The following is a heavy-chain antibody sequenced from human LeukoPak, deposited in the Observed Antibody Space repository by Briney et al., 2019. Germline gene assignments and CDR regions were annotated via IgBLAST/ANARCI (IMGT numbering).Heavy chain of an antibody. Sequence: ASVKVSCKASGYTFTGYYMHWVRQAPGQGLEWMGWINPNSGGTNYAQKFQGRVTMTRDTSISTAYMELSRLRSDDTAVYYCARGASEDIVVVVALPMDVWGKGTTVTVSS. D-gene: IGHD2-15*01. CDR1: GYTFTGYY. V-gene: IGHV1-2*02. J-gene: IGHJ6*04. CDR3: ARGASEDIVVVVALPMDV. CDR2: INPNSGGT.